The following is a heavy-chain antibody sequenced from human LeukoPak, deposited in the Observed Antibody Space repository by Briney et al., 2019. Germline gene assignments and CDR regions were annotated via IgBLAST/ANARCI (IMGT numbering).Heavy chain of an antibody. D-gene: IGHD3-3*01. Sequence: PSETLSLTCAVYGGSFSGYYWSWIRQPPGKGLEWIGEVHLDGRTNYNPSLKSRLIMSVDLPENHISLKLTSVTAADTAVYYRAREGGFYRPLDYSGQGTLVTVSS. CDR1: GGSFSGYY. CDR2: VHLDGRT. CDR3: AREGGFYRPLDY. J-gene: IGHJ4*02. V-gene: IGHV4-34*10.